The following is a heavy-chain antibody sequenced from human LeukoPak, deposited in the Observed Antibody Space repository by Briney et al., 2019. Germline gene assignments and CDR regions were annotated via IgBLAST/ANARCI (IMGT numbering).Heavy chain of an antibody. CDR1: GYTFSGYL. CDR3: ARDRNGDGFAYFVY. V-gene: IGHV1-2*02. CDR2: INPNSDGT. J-gene: IGHJ4*02. D-gene: IGHD5-24*01. Sequence: ASVKVSCKASGYTFSGYLMHWVRQAPGQGLEWMGWINPNSDGTGSAQKFQGRVAMTRDTSISTVYMELSSLRSDDTAVYYCARDRNGDGFAYFVYWGQGTLVTVSS.